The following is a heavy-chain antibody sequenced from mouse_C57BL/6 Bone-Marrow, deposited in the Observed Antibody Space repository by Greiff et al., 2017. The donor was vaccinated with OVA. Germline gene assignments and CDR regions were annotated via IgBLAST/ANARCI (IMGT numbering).Heavy chain of an antibody. Sequence: VKLQESGAELVKPGASVKISCKASGYAFSSYWMNWVKQRPGKGLEWIGQIYPGDGDTNYNGKFKGKATLTADKSSSTAYMQLSSLTSEDSAVYFCARRITTVPYYAMDYWGQGTSVTVSS. D-gene: IGHD1-1*01. CDR1: GYAFSSYW. CDR2: IYPGDGDT. CDR3: ARRITTVPYYAMDY. V-gene: IGHV1-80*01. J-gene: IGHJ4*01.